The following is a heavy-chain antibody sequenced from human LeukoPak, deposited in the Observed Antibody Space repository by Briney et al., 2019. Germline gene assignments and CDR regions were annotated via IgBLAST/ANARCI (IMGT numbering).Heavy chain of an antibody. D-gene: IGHD6-13*01. CDR1: GGSFSGYY. Sequence: SETLSLTCAVYGGSFSGYYWSWIRQPPGKGLEWIGEINHSGSTNYNPPLKSRVTISVDTSKNQFSLKLSSVTAADTAVYYCARVVGSSKIDYWGQGTLVTVSS. V-gene: IGHV4-34*01. CDR2: INHSGST. CDR3: ARVVGSSKIDY. J-gene: IGHJ4*02.